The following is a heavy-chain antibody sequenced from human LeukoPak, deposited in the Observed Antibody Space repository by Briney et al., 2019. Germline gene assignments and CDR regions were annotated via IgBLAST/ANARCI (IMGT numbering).Heavy chain of an antibody. J-gene: IGHJ4*02. CDR1: GFTFSSYN. Sequence: EGSLRLSCAASGFTFSSYNMNWVRQAPGKGLEWVSDISSSGSTIYFADSVKGRFTISRDNAKNSLYLQMNSLRDGDTAVYYCARLEYYYVSGNYYKLFDYWGQGTLVTVCS. D-gene: IGHD3-10*01. V-gene: IGHV3-48*02. CDR3: ARLEYYYVSGNYYKLFDY. CDR2: ISSSGSTI.